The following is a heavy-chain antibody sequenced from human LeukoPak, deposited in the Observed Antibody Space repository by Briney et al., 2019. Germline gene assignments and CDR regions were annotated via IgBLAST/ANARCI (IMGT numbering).Heavy chain of an antibody. V-gene: IGHV4-59*08. J-gene: IGHJ4*02. CDR1: GGSISNYY. D-gene: IGHD3-10*01. Sequence: SETVSLTCAVSGGSISNYYWTWIRQSPGKGLEWIGYIYSSGSTKYNPSLKSRVTISVDTSKNQFSLNLSSVTAADTALYYCARLPSGSSPFDYWGQGTLVTVSS. CDR3: ARLPSGSSPFDY. CDR2: IYSSGST.